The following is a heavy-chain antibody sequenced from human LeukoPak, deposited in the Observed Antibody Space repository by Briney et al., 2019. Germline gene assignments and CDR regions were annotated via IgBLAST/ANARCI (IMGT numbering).Heavy chain of an antibody. D-gene: IGHD3-9*01. Sequence: GGSLRLSCAASGFTFSSYAMSWVRQAPGKGLEWVSAISGSGGSTYYADSVKGRFTISRDNSKNTLYLQMNSLRAEDTAVYYCAKEGHRGGYYDILLYYFDYWGQGTLVTVSS. V-gene: IGHV3-23*01. CDR2: ISGSGGST. CDR1: GFTFSSYA. J-gene: IGHJ4*02. CDR3: AKEGHRGGYYDILLYYFDY.